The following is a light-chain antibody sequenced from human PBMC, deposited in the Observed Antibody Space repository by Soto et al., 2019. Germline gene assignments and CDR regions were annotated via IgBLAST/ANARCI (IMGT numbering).Light chain of an antibody. CDR2: KAS. Sequence: DIQMTQSPSTLSASVGDRVTITCRASQSISSWLAWYQQKPGKATKLLIYKASSLESGVPSRFSGSGSGTDITLTISSLQPDDFETYYYQQYNSYGRTFGQGTKVEIK. CDR3: QQYNSYGRT. J-gene: IGKJ1*01. V-gene: IGKV1-5*03. CDR1: QSISSW.